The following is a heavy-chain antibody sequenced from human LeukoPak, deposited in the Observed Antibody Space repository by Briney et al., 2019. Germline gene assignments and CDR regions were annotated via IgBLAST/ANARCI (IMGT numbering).Heavy chain of an antibody. CDR3: ARDDWNYWEYYFDY. D-gene: IGHD1-7*01. CDR2: INPSGGST. J-gene: IGHJ4*02. V-gene: IGHV1-46*01. CDR1: GYTFTSYH. Sequence: ASVTVSCKASGYTFTSYHMHWVRQAPGQGLEWMGIINPSGGSTSYAQKFQGRVTMTRDMSTSTVYMELSGLRSEDTAVYYCARDDWNYWEYYFDYWGQGTLVTVSS.